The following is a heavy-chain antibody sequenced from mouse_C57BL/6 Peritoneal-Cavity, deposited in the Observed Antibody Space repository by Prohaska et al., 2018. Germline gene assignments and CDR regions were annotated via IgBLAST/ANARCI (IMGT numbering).Heavy chain of an antibody. J-gene: IGHJ1*03. Sequence: CKASGYAFSSSWMNWVKQRPGKGLEWIGRIYTGDGDTNYNGKFKGKATLTADKSSSTAYMQLSSLTSEDSAVYFCARSFTTPWSFDVWGTGTTVTVSS. D-gene: IGHD1-1*01. CDR2: IYTGDGDT. V-gene: IGHV1-82*01. CDR1: GYAFSSSW. CDR3: ARSFTTPWSFDV.